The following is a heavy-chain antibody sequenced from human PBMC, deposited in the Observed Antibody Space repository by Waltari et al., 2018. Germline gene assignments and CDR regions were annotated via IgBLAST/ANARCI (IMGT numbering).Heavy chain of an antibody. J-gene: IGHJ4*02. CDR3: ARDPHLGGMAGYY. V-gene: IGHV1-2*02. Sequence: QVQLVQSGAEVKKPGASVKVSCKASGDTFTGYYMHWVRQAPGQGREWMGWINPNSGGTNYAQKFQGRVTMTRDTSISTAYMELSRLRSDDTAVYYCARDPHLGGMAGYYWGQGTLVTVSS. D-gene: IGHD6-19*01. CDR2: INPNSGGT. CDR1: GDTFTGYY.